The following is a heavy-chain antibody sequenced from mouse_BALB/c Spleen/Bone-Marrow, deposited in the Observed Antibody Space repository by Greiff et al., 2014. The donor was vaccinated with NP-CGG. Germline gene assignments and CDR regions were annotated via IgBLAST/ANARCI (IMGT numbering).Heavy chain of an antibody. CDR1: GFTFSSYT. V-gene: IGHV5-6-4*01. CDR2: ISSGGSYT. CDR3: TRDLYDGYYYYAMDY. D-gene: IGHD2-3*01. J-gene: IGHJ4*01. Sequence: EVQLVESGGGLVKPGGSLKPSCAASGFTFSSYTMSWVRQTPEKRLEWVATISSGGSYTYYPDSVKGRFTISRDNAKNTLYLQMSSLKSEDTAMYYCTRDLYDGYYYYAMDYWGQGTSVTVSS.